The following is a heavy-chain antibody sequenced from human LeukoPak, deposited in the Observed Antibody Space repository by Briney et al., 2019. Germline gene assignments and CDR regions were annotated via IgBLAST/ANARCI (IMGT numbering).Heavy chain of an antibody. V-gene: IGHV3-53*01. CDR3: ARNQQLGGHSYYYYGMDV. J-gene: IGHJ6*02. CDR2: IYSGGST. Sequence: PGGSLRLSCAASGFTFSSNYMSWVRQAPGKGLEWVSVIYSGGSTYYADSVKGRFTISRDNSKNTLYLQMNSLRADDTAIYYCARNQQLGGHSYYYYGMDVWGQGTTVTVSS. D-gene: IGHD3-16*01. CDR1: GFTFSSNY.